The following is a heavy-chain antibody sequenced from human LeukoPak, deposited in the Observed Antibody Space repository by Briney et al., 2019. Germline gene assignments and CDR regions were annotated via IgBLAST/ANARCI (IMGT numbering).Heavy chain of an antibody. CDR1: GGSISSSSYY. D-gene: IGHD5-24*01. Sequence: KTSETLSLTCTVSGGSISSSSYYWSWIRQPAGKGLEWIGRIYTSVSTNYNPSLKGRVTISVDTSKNQFSLKLSSVTAADTAVYYCASSLDGYNFKDYWGQGTLVTVSS. CDR2: IYTSVST. V-gene: IGHV4-61*02. CDR3: ASSLDGYNFKDY. J-gene: IGHJ4*02.